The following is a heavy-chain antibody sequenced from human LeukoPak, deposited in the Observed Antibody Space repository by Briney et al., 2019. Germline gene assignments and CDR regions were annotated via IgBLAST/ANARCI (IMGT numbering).Heavy chain of an antibody. Sequence: PGGSLRLSCAASGFTFSSYEMNWVRQAPGKGLEWVSYVSDSGSTIYYADSVKGRFTISRDNAKNSLYLQMNSLRAEDTAVYYCAREANDSGDYSPPGGYAFDIWGQGTMVTVSS. D-gene: IGHD4-17*01. J-gene: IGHJ3*02. V-gene: IGHV3-48*03. CDR3: AREANDSGDYSPPGGYAFDI. CDR2: VSDSGSTI. CDR1: GFTFSSYE.